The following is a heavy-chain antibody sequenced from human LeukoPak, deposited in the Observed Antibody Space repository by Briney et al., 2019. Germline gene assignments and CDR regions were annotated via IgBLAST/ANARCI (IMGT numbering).Heavy chain of an antibody. CDR1: GGSISSSSYY. CDR3: ARRGTSGWYPNYYYYMDV. J-gene: IGHJ6*03. CDR2: IYYSGST. V-gene: IGHV4-39*01. Sequence: SETLSLTCTVSGGSISSSSYYWGWIRQPPGKGLEWIGSIYYSGSTYYNPSLKSRVTISVDTSKNQFSLKLSSVTAADTAVYYCARRGTSGWYPNYYYYMDVWGKGTTVTISS. D-gene: IGHD6-19*01.